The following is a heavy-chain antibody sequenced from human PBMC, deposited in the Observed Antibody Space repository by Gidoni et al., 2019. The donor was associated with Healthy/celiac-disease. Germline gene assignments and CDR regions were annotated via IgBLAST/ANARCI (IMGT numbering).Heavy chain of an antibody. Sequence: EVQLVESGGGLVQPGRSLRLSCTASGFTFGDYAMSWVSQAPGKGLEWVGFIRSKAYGGTTEYAASVKGRFTISRDDSKSSAYLKMNSLKTEDTAVYYCTRPYLNAFDIWGQGTMVTVSS. J-gene: IGHJ3*02. V-gene: IGHV3-49*04. CDR1: GFTFGDYA. CDR3: TRPYLNAFDI. CDR2: IRSKAYGGTT.